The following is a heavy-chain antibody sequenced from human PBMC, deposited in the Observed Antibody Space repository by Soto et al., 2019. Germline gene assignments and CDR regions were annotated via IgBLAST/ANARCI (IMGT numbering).Heavy chain of an antibody. J-gene: IGHJ6*02. V-gene: IGHV3-49*03. D-gene: IGHD1-1*01. Sequence: PGGSLRLSCTTSGFTFGDYEMSWFRQAPGKGLEWVGFIRNEAFGGTTAYAASVKGRFTIPRDDSKSIAYLQMNSLKTEDTAVYYCTRGRNEAVSDYRGMDVWGQGTTDTVSS. CDR3: TRGRNEAVSDYRGMDV. CDR2: IRNEAFGGTT. CDR1: GFTFGDYE.